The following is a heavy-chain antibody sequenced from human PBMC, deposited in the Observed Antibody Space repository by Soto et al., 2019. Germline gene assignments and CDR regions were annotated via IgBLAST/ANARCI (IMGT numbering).Heavy chain of an antibody. CDR3: ARWSYLDY. CDR2: MNEDGSTT. D-gene: IGHD3-3*01. CDR1: EFTFSSYW. Sequence: EVQLVESGGGLVRPGGSLRLSCVDSEFTFSSYWMHWVRQVPGKGLVWVSRMNEDGSTTDYADSVKGRFTISRDTSDNMLYLLMNSLRDDDTAVYYCARWSYLDYWGQGARVTVSS. J-gene: IGHJ4*02. V-gene: IGHV3-74*01.